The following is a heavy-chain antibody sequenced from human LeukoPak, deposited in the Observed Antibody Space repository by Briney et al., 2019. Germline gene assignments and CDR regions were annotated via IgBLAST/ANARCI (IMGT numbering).Heavy chain of an antibody. Sequence: ASVKVSCKASGGTFSSYAISWVRQAPGQGLEWMGGIIPIFGTANYAQKFQGRVTITTDESTSTAYMELSSLRSEDTAVYYCARVPHSGSYYVKYYYYYYYMDVWGKGTTVTVSS. V-gene: IGHV1-69*05. CDR2: IIPIFGTA. J-gene: IGHJ6*03. D-gene: IGHD3-10*01. CDR1: GGTFSSYA. CDR3: ARVPHSGSYYVKYYYYYYYMDV.